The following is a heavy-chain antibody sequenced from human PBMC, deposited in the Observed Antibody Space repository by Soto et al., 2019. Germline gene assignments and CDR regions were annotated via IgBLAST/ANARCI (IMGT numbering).Heavy chain of an antibody. CDR2: IRSKAYGGTT. CDR1: GFTFGDYA. V-gene: IGHV3-49*03. J-gene: IGHJ6*02. CDR3: TRDIVGATIYYSGMDV. D-gene: IGHD1-26*01. Sequence: HPGGSLRLSCTASGFTFGDYAMSWFRQAPGKGLEWVGFIRSKAYGGTTEYAASVKGRFTISRDDSKSIAYLQMNSLKTEDTAVYYCTRDIVGATIYYSGMDVWGQGTTVTVAS.